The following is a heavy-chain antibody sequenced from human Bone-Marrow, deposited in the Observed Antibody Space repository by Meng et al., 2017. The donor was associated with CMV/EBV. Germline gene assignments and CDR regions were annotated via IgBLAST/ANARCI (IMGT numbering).Heavy chain of an antibody. J-gene: IGHJ6*01. CDR1: GYTFTSYD. V-gene: IGHV1-8*02. Sequence: ASVKVSCKASGYTFTSYDINWVRQATGQGLEWMGWMNPNSGNTGYAQKFQGRVTLTRVTSISTAYMELSSLTSDDTAVYYCARTRIEVEPDGRKIKYYNYGMDVWGQGTTVTLYS. D-gene: IGHD2-2*01. CDR3: ARTRIEVEPDGRKIKYYNYGMDV. CDR2: MNPNSGNT.